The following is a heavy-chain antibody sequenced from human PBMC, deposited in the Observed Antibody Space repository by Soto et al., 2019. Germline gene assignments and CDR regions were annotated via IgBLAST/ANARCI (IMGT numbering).Heavy chain of an antibody. CDR2: ISSSGSSI. D-gene: IGHD3-3*01. V-gene: IGHV3-23*01. CDR1: GFTFSRYT. Sequence: GGSLRLSCAASGFTFSRYTLNWVRQAPGKGLEWVSSISSSGSSIYYADSVKGRFTISRDNSKNTLYLQMNSLRAEDTAVYYCASLTIFGVSGYFDYWGQGTLVTVSS. CDR3: ASLTIFGVSGYFDY. J-gene: IGHJ4*02.